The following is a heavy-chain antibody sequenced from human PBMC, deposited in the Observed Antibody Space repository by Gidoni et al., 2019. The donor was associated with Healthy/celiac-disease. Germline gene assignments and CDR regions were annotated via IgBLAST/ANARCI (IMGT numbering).Heavy chain of an antibody. CDR1: GFTFSSYS. CDR2: ISSSSSYI. Sequence: EVQLVESGGGLVKPGGSLRLSCAASGFTFSSYSMNWVRQAPGKGLEWVSSISSSSSYIYYADSVKGRFTISRDNAKNSLYLQMNSLRAEDTAVYYCARDDPQDSYDILTGYWRDPAFDIWGQGTMVTVSS. V-gene: IGHV3-21*01. CDR3: ARDDPQDSYDILTGYWRDPAFDI. J-gene: IGHJ3*02. D-gene: IGHD3-9*01.